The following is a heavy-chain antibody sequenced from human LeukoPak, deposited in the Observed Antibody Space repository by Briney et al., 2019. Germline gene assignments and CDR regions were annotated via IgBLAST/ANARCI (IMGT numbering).Heavy chain of an antibody. CDR2: ISSSSSTI. D-gene: IGHD3-10*01. V-gene: IGHV3-48*02. Sequence: PGGSLRLSCAAPGFTFSNYSMNWVRQAPAKGLERVSYISSSSSTIYYADSVKGRFTISRDNANNSLYLQMNSPRDEDTAVYYCARKRASYGSGSYHSVFDYWGQGTLVTVSS. J-gene: IGHJ4*02. CDR1: GFTFSNYS. CDR3: ARKRASYGSGSYHSVFDY.